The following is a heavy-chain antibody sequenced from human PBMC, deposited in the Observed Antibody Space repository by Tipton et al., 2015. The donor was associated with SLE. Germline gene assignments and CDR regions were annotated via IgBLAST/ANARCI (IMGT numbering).Heavy chain of an antibody. V-gene: IGHV4-4*02. CDR2: IYHSGST. CDR3: ARGRGVLGDAFDI. J-gene: IGHJ3*02. D-gene: IGHD3-10*01. CDR1: GGSISSSNW. Sequence: TLSLTCAVSGGSISSSNWWSWVRQPPGKGLEWIGEIYHSGSTNYNPSLKSRVTISVDRSKNQFSLNLSSVTAADTAVYYCARGRGVLGDAFDIWGQGTMVTVSS.